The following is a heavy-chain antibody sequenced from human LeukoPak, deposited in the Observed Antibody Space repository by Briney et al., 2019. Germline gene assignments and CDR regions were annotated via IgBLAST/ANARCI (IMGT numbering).Heavy chain of an antibody. Sequence: GGSLRLSCAASGFTFSRYSMNWVRQAPGKGLEWVSSISSSSSYIYYADSVKGRFTISRDNAKNSLYLQMNSLRAEDTAVYYCARGGYQLLYYYGMDVWGQGTTVTVSS. CDR1: GFTFSRYS. V-gene: IGHV3-21*01. D-gene: IGHD2-2*01. J-gene: IGHJ6*02. CDR3: ARGGYQLLYYYGMDV. CDR2: ISSSSSYI.